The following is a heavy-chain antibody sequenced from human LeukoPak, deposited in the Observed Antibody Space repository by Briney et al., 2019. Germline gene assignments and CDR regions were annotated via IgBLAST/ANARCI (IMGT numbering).Heavy chain of an antibody. V-gene: IGHV3-74*01. CDR2: IKSDGSET. CDR1: GFTFSSYW. CDR3: AGVRVFYGLDV. Sequence: PGGSLRLSCAASGFTFSSYWMHWVRQAPGKGLMWVSRIKSDGSETSYADSVKGRFTISRDNARNTLCLQMNSLRPEDTAIYYCAGVRVFYGLDVWGRGTTVTVSS. D-gene: IGHD6-6*01. J-gene: IGHJ6*02.